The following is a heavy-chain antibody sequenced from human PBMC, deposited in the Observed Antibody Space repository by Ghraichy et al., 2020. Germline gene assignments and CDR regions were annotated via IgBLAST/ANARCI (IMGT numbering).Heavy chain of an antibody. CDR2: IRGDTPTI. CDR3: ARDHYWALDY. D-gene: IGHD2-15*01. Sequence: GESLNISCAASGFTFSIYSFNWVRQAPGKGLEWLAYIRGDTPTISYAESVRGRFTISRDNAKDSVYLQMNSLRAEDSAVYYCARDHYWALDYWGQGTLVTISS. J-gene: IGHJ4*02. V-gene: IGHV3-48*01. CDR1: GFTFSIYS.